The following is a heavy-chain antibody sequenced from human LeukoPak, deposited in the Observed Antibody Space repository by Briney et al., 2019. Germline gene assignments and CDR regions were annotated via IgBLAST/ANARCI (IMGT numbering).Heavy chain of an antibody. CDR3: ARGSGYGYGFDY. CDR2: IKEDGSEK. Sequence: GGSLRLSCAASGFTYSSYWMSWVRQAPGKGLEWVANIKEDGSEKYYVDSVKGRFTISRDNAKNSLYLQMDSLRAEDTAVYYCARGSGYGYGFDYWGQGTLVTVSS. J-gene: IGHJ4*02. CDR1: GFTYSSYW. V-gene: IGHV3-7*04. D-gene: IGHD3-22*01.